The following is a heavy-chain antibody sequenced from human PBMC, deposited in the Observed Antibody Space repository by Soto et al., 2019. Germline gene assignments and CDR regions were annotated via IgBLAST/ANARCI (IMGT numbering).Heavy chain of an antibody. D-gene: IGHD1-1*01. J-gene: IGHJ5*02. CDR2: ISVYNGNT. CDR1: GYTFSSYG. CDR3: ARESWNAPTPYNWFGP. V-gene: IGHV1-18*01. Sequence: ASVKVSCKASGYTFSSYGINWVRQAPGQGLEWMGWISVYNGNTNYAQKLQGRVTMTTDTSTSTAYMELRSLRSDDTAVYYCARESWNAPTPYNWFGPWGQGTLVNVS.